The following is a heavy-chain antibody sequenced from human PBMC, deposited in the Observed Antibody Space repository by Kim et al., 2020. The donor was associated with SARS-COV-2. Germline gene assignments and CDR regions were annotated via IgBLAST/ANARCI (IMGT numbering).Heavy chain of an antibody. CDR3: AKGHTYYYDSSGYYSW. V-gene: IGHV3-9*01. D-gene: IGHD3-22*01. Sequence: SGKGRFTISRDNAKNSLYLQMNSLRAEDTALYYCAKGHTYYYDSSGYYSWWGQGTLVTVSS. J-gene: IGHJ4*02.